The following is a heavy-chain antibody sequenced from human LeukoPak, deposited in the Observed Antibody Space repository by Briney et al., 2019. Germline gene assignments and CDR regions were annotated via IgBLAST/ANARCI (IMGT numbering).Heavy chain of an antibody. CDR2: IIPIFGTA. CDR3: ARDGPEYSSSFDY. CDR1: GGTFSSYA. D-gene: IGHD6-6*01. Sequence: GASVKVSCRASGGTFSSYAISWVRQAPGQGLEWMGGIIPIFGTANYAQKFQGRVTITADESTSTAYMELSSLRSEDTAVYYCARDGPEYSSSFDYWDQGTLVTVSS. J-gene: IGHJ4*02. V-gene: IGHV1-69*13.